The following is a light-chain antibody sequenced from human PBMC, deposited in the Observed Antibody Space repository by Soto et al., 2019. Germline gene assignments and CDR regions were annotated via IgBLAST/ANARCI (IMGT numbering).Light chain of an antibody. Sequence: EIVLTQSPATLCLSPWERATLSCRASQSVSRTLAWYQHKPGQAPRILIYDASNRATGIPARFSGSGSVTDFTLTISSLEPEDFAVYYCQQRSNWATFGPGTKVDIK. V-gene: IGKV3-11*01. CDR2: DAS. CDR3: QQRSNWAT. CDR1: QSVSRT. J-gene: IGKJ3*01.